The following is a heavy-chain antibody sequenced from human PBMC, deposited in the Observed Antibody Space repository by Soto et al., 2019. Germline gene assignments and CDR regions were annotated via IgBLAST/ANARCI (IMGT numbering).Heavy chain of an antibody. Sequence: EVQLVESGGGLVQPGGSLRLSCAASGFTVSSNYMSWVRQAPGKGLEWVSLIYTGGSTFYADSVKGRFTFSRDNSKNALYLQMNSLRVEDTAIYYCARAGIAVADPVDSWGQGTLVTVSS. J-gene: IGHJ4*02. D-gene: IGHD6-19*01. V-gene: IGHV3-66*01. CDR2: IYTGGST. CDR1: GFTVSSNY. CDR3: ARAGIAVADPVDS.